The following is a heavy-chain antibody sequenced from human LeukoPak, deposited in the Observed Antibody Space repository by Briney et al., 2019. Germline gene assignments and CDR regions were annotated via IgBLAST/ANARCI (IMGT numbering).Heavy chain of an antibody. D-gene: IGHD3-22*01. CDR3: ARDLSSSGYYPYYFDY. CDR1: GGTFSSYA. Sequence: SVKVSCKASGGTFSSYAISWVRQAPGQGLEWMGGIIPIFGSANYAQKFQGRVTITADESTSTAYMELSSLRSEDTAVYYCARDLSSSGYYPYYFDYWGQGTLVTVSS. V-gene: IGHV1-69*13. CDR2: IIPIFGSA. J-gene: IGHJ4*02.